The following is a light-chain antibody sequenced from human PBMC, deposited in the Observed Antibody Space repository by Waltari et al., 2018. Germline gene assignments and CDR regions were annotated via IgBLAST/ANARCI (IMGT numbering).Light chain of an antibody. CDR1: QSISRY. CDR2: AAS. Sequence: EVVLTQFPGTLSLSPGERATLSCRASQSISRYLAWYQQRPGPAPRLLIYAASSRATGIPDRFSGSGSGTDFSLTISRLEPEDFAVYYCQNHERLPAMFGQGTKVEIK. V-gene: IGKV3-20*01. J-gene: IGKJ1*01. CDR3: QNHERLPAM.